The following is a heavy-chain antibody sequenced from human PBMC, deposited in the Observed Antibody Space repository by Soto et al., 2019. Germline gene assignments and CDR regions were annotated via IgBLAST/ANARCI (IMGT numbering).Heavy chain of an antibody. CDR2: IYSFGNT. Sequence: QVQLQESGPGLVKPSQTLSLTCSVSGGSVSSGAFYWGWIRQSPGKGLACLGYIYSFGNTFYNPSLKSRVTISLDTSKNQWSLGLTSVIAAYTAIYYCARVVGDGSGNLWWFDLWCQGTMVIVSS. V-gene: IGHV4-31*03. CDR1: GGSVSSGAFY. D-gene: IGHD3-10*01. J-gene: IGHJ5*02. CDR3: ARVVGDGSGNLWWFDL.